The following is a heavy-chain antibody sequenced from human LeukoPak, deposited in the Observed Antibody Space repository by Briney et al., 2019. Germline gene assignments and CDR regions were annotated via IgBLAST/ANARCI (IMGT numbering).Heavy chain of an antibody. CDR2: IYYSGST. Sequence: SETLSLTCTVSGGSISSYYWSWIRQPPGKGLEWIGYIYYSGSTNYNPSLKSRVTISVDTSKNQFSLKLSSVTAADTAVYYCARTIGVVRSAPTFFYYYGMDVWGQGTTVTVSS. V-gene: IGHV4-59*01. CDR1: GGSISSYY. J-gene: IGHJ6*02. CDR3: ARTIGVVRSAPTFFYYYGMDV. D-gene: IGHD2-2*01.